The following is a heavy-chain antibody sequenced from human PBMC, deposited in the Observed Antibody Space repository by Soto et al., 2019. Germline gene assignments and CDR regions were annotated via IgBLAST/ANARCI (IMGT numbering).Heavy chain of an antibody. CDR1: GFTFSSYG. CDR3: ARDYGDIVVVPAAMEPDYYYYGMDV. CDR2: IWYDGSNK. Sequence: GGSLRLSCAASGFTFSSYGMHWVRQAPGKGLEWVAVIWYDGSNKYYADSVRGRFTISRDNSKNTLYLQMNSLRAEDTAVYYCARDYGDIVVVPAAMEPDYYYYGMDVWGQGTTVTVSS. D-gene: IGHD2-2*01. J-gene: IGHJ6*02. V-gene: IGHV3-33*01.